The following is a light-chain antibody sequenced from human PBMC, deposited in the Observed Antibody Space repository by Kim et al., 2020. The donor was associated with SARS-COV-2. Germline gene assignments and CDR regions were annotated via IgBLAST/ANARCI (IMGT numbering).Light chain of an antibody. CDR2: SAS. J-gene: IGKJ1*01. Sequence: ASLGDRVTITCRASQDIGSHLAWYQQKPGKAPYLLIYSASTLQSGVPSRFIGSGSGAGFTLTSTTLQPEDFATYYCQQLNSYPRTFGQGTKVDIK. CDR3: QQLNSYPRT. CDR1: QDIGSH. V-gene: IGKV1-9*01.